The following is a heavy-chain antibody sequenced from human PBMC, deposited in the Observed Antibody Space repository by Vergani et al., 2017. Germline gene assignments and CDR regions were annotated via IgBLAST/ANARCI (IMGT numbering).Heavy chain of an antibody. CDR3: VRNLIAAAGTYYYYYMDV. J-gene: IGHJ6*03. CDR1: EFTFSNYA. V-gene: IGHV3-35*01. Sequence: EVQLLESGGGLVQPGGSLRLTCAASEFTFSNYAMNWVRQAPGKGLEWVSGVSWNGRTHYADSVKGRFIISRDNSRNTLYLQTNSLRAEDTAVYYCVRNLIAAAGTYYYYYMDVWGKGTTVTVSS. CDR2: VSWNGRT. D-gene: IGHD6-13*01.